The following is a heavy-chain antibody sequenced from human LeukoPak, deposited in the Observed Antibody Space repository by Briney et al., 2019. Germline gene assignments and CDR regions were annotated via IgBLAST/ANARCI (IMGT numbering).Heavy chain of an antibody. CDR2: INWNGGST. V-gene: IGHV3-20*04. J-gene: IGHJ3*02. CDR1: GFTFDDYG. Sequence: PGGSLRLSCAASGFTFDDYGMSWVRQAPGKGLEWVSGINWNGGSTGYADSVKGRFTISRDNAKNSLYLQMNSLRAEDTALYYCARMGYSSRCYAFDIWGQGTMVTVSS. CDR3: ARMGYSSRCYAFDI. D-gene: IGHD6-19*01.